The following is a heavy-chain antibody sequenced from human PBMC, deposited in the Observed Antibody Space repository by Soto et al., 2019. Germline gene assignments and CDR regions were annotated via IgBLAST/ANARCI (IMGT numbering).Heavy chain of an antibody. CDR1: GFTFSNAW. J-gene: IGHJ6*03. D-gene: IGHD2-8*02. V-gene: IGHV3-15*01. Sequence: EVQLVESGGGLVKPGGSLRLSCAASGFTFSNAWMSWVRQAPGKGLEWVGRIKSKTDGGTTDYAAPVKGRFTISGDDSKNTLYPEMTRLKTEDTAVYYCTTDRRWWSNLAIGDYMDLWGKGTTVTVSS. CDR2: IKSKTDGGTT. CDR3: TTDRRWWSNLAIGDYMDL.